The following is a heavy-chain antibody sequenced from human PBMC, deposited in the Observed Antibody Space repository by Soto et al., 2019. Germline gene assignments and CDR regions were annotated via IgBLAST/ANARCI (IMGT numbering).Heavy chain of an antibody. CDR2: ISSDVSDK. D-gene: IGHD1-7*01. CDR3: ARDLFPVGTNYGLHV. CDR1: GFTLSSYA. Sequence: QVHLVESGGGVVQPGKSLRLSCAASGFTLSSYAMHWVRQTPGKGLEWVAVISSDVSDKYNSDSVEGRFTISRDISKDTLFLQLNSVRGEDMALDTYARDLFPVGTNYGLHVRGQGHTANVAS. V-gene: IGHV3-30*04. J-gene: IGHJ6*02.